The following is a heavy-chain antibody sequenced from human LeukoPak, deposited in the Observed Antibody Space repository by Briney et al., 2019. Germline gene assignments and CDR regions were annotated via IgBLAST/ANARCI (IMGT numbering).Heavy chain of an antibody. J-gene: IGHJ4*02. Sequence: PGGSLRLSCAASGFIFSSYWMSWVRQPPGKGLEWVANIKQDGSEKYYVDSVKGQFTISRDNAKNSLYLQMNSLRAEDTAVYYCARDNDSRDPPHFDYWGQGTLVTVSS. CDR1: GFIFSSYW. CDR2: IKQDGSEK. D-gene: IGHD3-16*01. CDR3: ARDNDSRDPPHFDY. V-gene: IGHV3-7*01.